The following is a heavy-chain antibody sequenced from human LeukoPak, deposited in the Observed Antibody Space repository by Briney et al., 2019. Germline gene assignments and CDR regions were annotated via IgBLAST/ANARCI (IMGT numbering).Heavy chain of an antibody. CDR1: GFTAGSNY. D-gene: IGHD3-10*01. J-gene: IGHJ4*02. Sequence: AGGSLRLSCAASGFTAGSNYMSWVGQAPGKGLEWVSIIYSGGTIFYADSVRGRFTISRDSSKNTLHLQMNSLRAEDTAVYYCARTGGSGSYYNWAYFDYWGQGTLVTVS. CDR3: ARTGGSGSYYNWAYFDY. V-gene: IGHV3-53*01. CDR2: IYSGGTI.